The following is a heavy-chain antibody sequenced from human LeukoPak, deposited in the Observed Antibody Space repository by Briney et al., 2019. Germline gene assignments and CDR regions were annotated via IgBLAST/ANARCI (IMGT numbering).Heavy chain of an antibody. CDR3: ARAGYSSSWYIGY. D-gene: IGHD6-13*01. V-gene: IGHV3-21*01. CDR2: ISSSSSCI. CDR1: GFTFSSYS. Sequence: GGSLRLSCAASGFTFSSYSMNWVRQAPGKGLEWVSSISSSSSCIYYADSVKGRFTISRDNAKNSLYLQMNSLRAEDTAVYYCARAGYSSSWYIGYWGQGTLVTVSS. J-gene: IGHJ4*02.